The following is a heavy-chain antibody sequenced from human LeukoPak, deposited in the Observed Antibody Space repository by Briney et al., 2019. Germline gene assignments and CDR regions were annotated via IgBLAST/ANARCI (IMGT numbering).Heavy chain of an antibody. Sequence: PSETLSLTCTVSGGSISSYYWSWIRQPPGKRQEYIGYIYYSGSTNYNPSLKSRVTMSLDTSKNQVSLKLSSVTAADTAVYYCATMVQGVHTYFGSWGQGNLVAVSS. CDR3: ATMVQGVHTYFGS. CDR1: GGSISSYY. D-gene: IGHD3-10*01. V-gene: IGHV4-59*01. CDR2: IYYSGST. J-gene: IGHJ4*02.